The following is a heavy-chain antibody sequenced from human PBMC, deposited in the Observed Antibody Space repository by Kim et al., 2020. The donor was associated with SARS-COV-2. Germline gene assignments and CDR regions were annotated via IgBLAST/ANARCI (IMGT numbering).Heavy chain of an antibody. Sequence: SLRLSCAASGFTFDDYAMHWVRQAPGKGLGWVSCISWNSGSIGYADSVKGRFTLSRDNPKNSLYLQMNSLIAEDTPLYYCAKDPGYSYGPLSGFDYWGQGNLATVSS. CDR1: GFTFDDYA. CDR2: ISWNSGSI. CDR3: AKDPGYSYGPLSGFDY. D-gene: IGHD5-18*01. J-gene: IGHJ4*02. V-gene: IGHV3-9*01.